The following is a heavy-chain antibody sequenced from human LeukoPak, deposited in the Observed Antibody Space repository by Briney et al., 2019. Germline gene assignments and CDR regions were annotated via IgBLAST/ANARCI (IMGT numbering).Heavy chain of an antibody. CDR1: GYTFTSNG. V-gene: IGHV1-18*01. J-gene: IGHJ4*02. CDR2: ISANSGNT. CDR3: ARDKNYRFDY. D-gene: IGHD5-24*01. Sequence: GASVKLSCKSSGYTFTSNGISWVRQAPGKGLEWMGWISANSGNTNYAQKMQGRVTMTTETSSSTAYMELMKLRSDDTAVYYCARDKNYRFDYWGQGTLVTVSS.